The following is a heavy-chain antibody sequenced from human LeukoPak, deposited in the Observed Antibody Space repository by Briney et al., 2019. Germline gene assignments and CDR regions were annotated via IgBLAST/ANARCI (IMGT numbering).Heavy chain of an antibody. CDR1: GYTLTELF. V-gene: IGHV1-24*01. CDR3: ATDYGDRYRRVIYMDV. D-gene: IGHD4-17*01. Sequence: ASVKVSRKVSGYTLTELFMHWVRQAPGIGREWMGGFDPEDGGTIYAQKFQGRVTMTEDTSTDTAYMELSSLRSEDTAVYYCATDYGDRYRRVIYMDVWGKGTTVTVSS. J-gene: IGHJ6*03. CDR2: FDPEDGGT.